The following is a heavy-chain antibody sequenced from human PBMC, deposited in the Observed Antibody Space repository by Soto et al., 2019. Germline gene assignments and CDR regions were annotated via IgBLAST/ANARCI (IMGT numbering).Heavy chain of an antibody. D-gene: IGHD3-22*01. V-gene: IGHV3-48*02. J-gene: IGHJ6*02. Sequence: PGGSLRLSCEVSGFSVNSNYMNLVRQAPGRGLEWVAYITSSSDTIYYSDSVKGRFTISRDNGKNSLFLQMNSLRDEDTAVYYCARVVVVIPPGYYYAMDVWGQGTTVTVSS. CDR2: ITSSSDTI. CDR1: GFSVNSNY. CDR3: ARVVVVIPPGYYYAMDV.